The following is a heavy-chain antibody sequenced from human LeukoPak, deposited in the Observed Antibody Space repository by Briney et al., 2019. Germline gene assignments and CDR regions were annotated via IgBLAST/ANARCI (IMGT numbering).Heavy chain of an antibody. D-gene: IGHD1-14*01. CDR3: ATSRTNDY. Sequence: GGSLRLSCAASGFTFSSYWMSWVRQAPGKGLEWVAIIKQDGSDEYYVDSVKGRFAISRDNAEKSLYLQMNSLRAEDTAVYYCATSRTNDYWGHGTLVTVSS. CDR1: GFTFSSYW. V-gene: IGHV3-7*03. CDR2: IKQDGSDE. J-gene: IGHJ4*01.